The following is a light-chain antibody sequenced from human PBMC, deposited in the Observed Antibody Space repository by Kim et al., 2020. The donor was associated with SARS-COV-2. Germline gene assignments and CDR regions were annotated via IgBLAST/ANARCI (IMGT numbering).Light chain of an antibody. Sequence: ASVGDRVTMTGRASQDMKKWLAWYQQKPGKAPKRLINGASNLQRGGPSRFSGSGSGTEFTLTIISLEPEDFATFYCQQADSFPLTFGGGTKVDIK. CDR1: QDMKKW. CDR3: QQADSFPLT. CDR2: GAS. J-gene: IGKJ4*01. V-gene: IGKV1D-12*01.